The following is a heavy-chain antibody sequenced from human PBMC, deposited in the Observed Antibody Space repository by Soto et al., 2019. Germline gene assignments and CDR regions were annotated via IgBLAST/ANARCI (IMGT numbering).Heavy chain of an antibody. J-gene: IGHJ4*02. CDR1: GGSISRYY. CDR3: ARGLTYYYDSSGYWNMVLPYFDF. CDR2: IYYSGST. D-gene: IGHD3-22*01. Sequence: SETLSLTCXVSGGSISRYYWSWIRQPPGKGLEWIGYIYYSGSTNYNPSLKSRVTISVDTSKNQFSLKLSSVTAAVSAVYYCARGLTYYYDSSGYWNMVLPYFDFWGQGTLVTVSS. V-gene: IGHV4-59*01.